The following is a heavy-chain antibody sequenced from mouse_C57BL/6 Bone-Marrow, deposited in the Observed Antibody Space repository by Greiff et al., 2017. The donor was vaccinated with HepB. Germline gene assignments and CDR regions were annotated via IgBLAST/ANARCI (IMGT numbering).Heavy chain of an antibody. D-gene: IGHD2-5*01. CDR2: IDPNSGGT. Sequence: QVQLKQPGAELVKPGASVKLSCKASGYTFTSYWMHWVKQRPGRGLEWIGRIDPNSGGTKYNEKFKSKATLTVDKPSSTAYMQLSSLTSEDSAVYYCARGDSNSWFAYWGQGTLVTVSA. J-gene: IGHJ3*01. CDR1: GYTFTSYW. CDR3: ARGDSNSWFAY. V-gene: IGHV1-72*01.